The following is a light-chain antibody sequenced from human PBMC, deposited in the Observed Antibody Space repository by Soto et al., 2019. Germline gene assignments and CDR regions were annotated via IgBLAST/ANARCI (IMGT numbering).Light chain of an antibody. CDR2: WAS. V-gene: IGKV4-1*01. J-gene: IGKJ2*01. CDR3: QQYYSTPYT. CDR1: QSVLYSSNNKNY. Sequence: DIVMTQSPDSLAVSLGERATINCKSSQSVLYSSNNKNYVAWYQQKPGQPPNLLIYWASTRESGVPDRFSGSGSGTDFTLTISSLQDEDVAVYYCQQYYSTPYTFGQGTKLEIK.